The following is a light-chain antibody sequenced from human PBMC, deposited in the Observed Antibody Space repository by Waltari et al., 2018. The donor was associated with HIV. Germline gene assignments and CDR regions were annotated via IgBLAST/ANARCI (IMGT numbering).Light chain of an antibody. CDR1: QSLRHTDGDTY. J-gene: IGKJ2*01. CDR2: KIS. V-gene: IGKV2-30*02. CDR3: MHGTRLPYA. Sequence: DVVLTQSPRSLSVTLGQPAAISCRSSQSLRHTDGDTYLNWFQHRPGQSPRRLISKISHREPGVPARFSASGSGSDFTLNISRVAAEDVAIYCCMHGTRLPYAFGQGTKLDIK.